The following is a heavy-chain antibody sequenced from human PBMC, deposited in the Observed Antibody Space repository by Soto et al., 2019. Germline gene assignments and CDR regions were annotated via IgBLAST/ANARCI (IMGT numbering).Heavy chain of an antibody. V-gene: IGHV6-1*01. Sequence: SQNLSLTFAISGDSVSSSSVTWNWIRQSPSRGLEWLGRTYYRSKWYNDYAESVKSRITINPDTSKNQFSLHLNSVTPEDTAVYYCVRLIGNSWLDFWGQGTLVTVSS. CDR2: TYYRSKWYN. CDR3: VRLIGNSWLDF. D-gene: IGHD1-26*01. J-gene: IGHJ5*01. CDR1: GDSVSSSSVT.